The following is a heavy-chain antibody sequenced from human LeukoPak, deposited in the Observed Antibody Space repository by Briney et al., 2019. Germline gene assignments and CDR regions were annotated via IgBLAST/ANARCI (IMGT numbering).Heavy chain of an antibody. CDR2: INPSGGST. D-gene: IGHD5-24*01. J-gene: IGHJ4*02. CDR1: GYTFTSYY. V-gene: IGHV1-46*03. CDR3: ASGGWLQLAFDY. Sequence: ASVKVSCKASGYTFTSYYMHWVRQAPGQGLEWMGIINPSGGSTSYAQKFQGRVTMTRDTYTSTVYMELSSLRSEDTAVYYCASGGWLQLAFDYWGQGTLVTVSS.